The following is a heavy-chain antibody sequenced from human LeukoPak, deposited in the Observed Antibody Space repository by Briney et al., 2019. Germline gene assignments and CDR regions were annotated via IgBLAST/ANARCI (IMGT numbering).Heavy chain of an antibody. J-gene: IGHJ4*02. D-gene: IGHD3-22*01. Sequence: PGGSLRLSCAASGFTFSIYAVHWGRQAPGKGLEWVTFISYDGRSKYYEDSVKGRFTISRENSKNTLYMQMNSLRAEDTAVYYCARGLYYDSSGPVDYWGQGTLVTVSP. CDR3: ARGLYYDSSGPVDY. CDR1: GFTFSIYA. CDR2: ISYDGRSK. V-gene: IGHV3-30*04.